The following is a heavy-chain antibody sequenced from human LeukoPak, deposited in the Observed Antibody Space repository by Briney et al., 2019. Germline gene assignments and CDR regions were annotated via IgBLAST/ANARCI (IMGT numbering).Heavy chain of an antibody. CDR3: ARQTVAGRSNWFDP. J-gene: IGHJ5*02. V-gene: IGHV4-59*07. D-gene: IGHD6-19*01. CDR1: GDSITSHY. Sequence: SDTLSLTCNVSGDSITSHYWNWIRQPPGKGLEWIGYIYYSGSTNYNPSLKSRVTISVDTSKNQFSLKLSSVTAADAAVYYCARQTVAGRSNWFDPWGQGTLVTVSS. CDR2: IYYSGST.